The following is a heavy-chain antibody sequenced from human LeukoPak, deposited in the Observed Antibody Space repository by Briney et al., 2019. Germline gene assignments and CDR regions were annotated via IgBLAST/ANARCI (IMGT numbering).Heavy chain of an antibody. CDR2: INHSGST. V-gene: IGHV4-34*01. J-gene: IGHJ4*02. CDR1: GGSFSGYY. CDR3: ARLLLWFGDSYYFDY. D-gene: IGHD3-10*01. Sequence: SETLSLTCAVYGGSFSGYYWSWIRQPPGKGLEWIGEINHSGSTNYNPSLKSRVTISVDTSKDQFSLELSSVTAADTAVYYCARLLLWFGDSYYFDYWGQGTLVTVSS.